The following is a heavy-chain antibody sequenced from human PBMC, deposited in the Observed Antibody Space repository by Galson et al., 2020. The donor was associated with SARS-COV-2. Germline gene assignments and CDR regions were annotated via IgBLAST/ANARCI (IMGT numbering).Heavy chain of an antibody. CDR2: IIPIFGTA. J-gene: IGHJ6*02. CDR1: GGTFSSYA. D-gene: IGHD6-6*01. CDR3: ARGGWSIAARFCYFYGMDV. V-gene: IGHV1-69*13. Sequence: SVKVSCKASGGTFSSYAISWVRQAPGQGLEWMGGIIPIFGTANYAQKFQGRVTITADESTSTAYMELSSLRSEDTAVYYCARGGWSIAARFCYFYGMDVWGQGTTVTVSS.